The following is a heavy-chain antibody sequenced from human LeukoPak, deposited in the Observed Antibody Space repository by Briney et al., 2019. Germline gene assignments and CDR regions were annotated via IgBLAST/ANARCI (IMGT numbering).Heavy chain of an antibody. CDR2: INPNSGGT. D-gene: IGHD2-2*01. CDR3: GRGGYCSSTSCSPADYYYYMDV. CDR1: GYTFTGYY. V-gene: IGHV1-2*02. Sequence: GASVKVSCKASGYTFTGYYMHWVRQAPGQGLEWMGWINPNSGGTNYAQKFQGRVTMTRETSISTAYMELSRLRSDDTAVYYRGRGGYCSSTSCSPADYYYYMDVWGKGTTVTVSS. J-gene: IGHJ6*03.